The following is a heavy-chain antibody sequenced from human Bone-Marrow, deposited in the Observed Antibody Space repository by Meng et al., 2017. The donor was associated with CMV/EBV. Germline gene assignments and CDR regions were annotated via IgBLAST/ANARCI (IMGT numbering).Heavy chain of an antibody. V-gene: IGHV3-23*03. Sequence: GESLKISCAASGFTFSSYAMSWVRQAPGKGLEWVSVIYSGGSSTYYADSVKGRFTISRDNSKNTLYLQMNSLRAEDTAVYYCAKAPYSSSWYSAYWGQGTLVTVSS. CDR3: AKAPYSSSWYSAY. CDR2: IYSGGSST. D-gene: IGHD6-13*01. CDR1: GFTFSSYA. J-gene: IGHJ4*02.